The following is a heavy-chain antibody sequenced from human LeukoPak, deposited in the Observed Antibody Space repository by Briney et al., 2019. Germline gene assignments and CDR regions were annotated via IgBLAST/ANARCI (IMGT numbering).Heavy chain of an antibody. Sequence: SETLSLTCTVYGGSFSGYYWSWIRQPLGKGLEWIGEINHRGNSNYNPSLKSRVTISLDTSKNQFSLKLTSVTAADTAVYYCTREGYDILTGDYIVDWGQGTLVTVSS. V-gene: IGHV4-34*01. J-gene: IGHJ4*02. CDR1: GGSFSGYY. CDR3: TREGYDILTGDYIVD. D-gene: IGHD3-9*01. CDR2: INHRGNS.